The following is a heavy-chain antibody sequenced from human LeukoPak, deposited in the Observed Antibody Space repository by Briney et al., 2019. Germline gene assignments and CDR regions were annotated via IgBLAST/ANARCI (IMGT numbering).Heavy chain of an antibody. CDR2: ISGSGGST. D-gene: IGHD5-12*01. Sequence: GGSLRLSCAASEFSVGSNYMTWVRQAPGKGLEWVSAISGSGGSTYYADSVKGRFTISRDNSKNTLYLQMNSLRAEDTAVYYCARGPSGYHNTGGQGTLVTVSS. CDR1: EFSVGSNY. J-gene: IGHJ4*02. CDR3: ARGPSGYHNT. V-gene: IGHV3-23*01.